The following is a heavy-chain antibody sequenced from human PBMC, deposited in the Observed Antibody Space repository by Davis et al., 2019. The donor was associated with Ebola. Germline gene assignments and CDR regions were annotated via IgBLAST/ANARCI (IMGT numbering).Heavy chain of an antibody. J-gene: IGHJ4*02. V-gene: IGHV4-59*01. Sequence: SETLSLTCAVYGGSFSGYYWSWIRQPPGKGLEWIGQIYYSGSTNYNPSLKSRVTISVDSSKNQFSLKLDSVTAADTAVYYCARGWDSSGWQNWGQGILVTVSS. D-gene: IGHD6-19*01. CDR2: IYYSGST. CDR3: ARGWDSSGWQN. CDR1: GGSFSGYY.